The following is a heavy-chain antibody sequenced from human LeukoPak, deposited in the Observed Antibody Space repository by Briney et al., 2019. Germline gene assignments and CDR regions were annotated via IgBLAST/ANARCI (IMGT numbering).Heavy chain of an antibody. CDR3: SKWGDYDVLTGYYDSDF. CDR2: IFGSGGST. Sequence: GGSLRLSCAASGFTFSNYAMSCVRQAPGKGLAWVSAIFGSGGSTYYADSVKGRFTISRDNSKNTLFLQMNSLRVQDTALYYCSKWGDYDVLTGYYDSDFWGQGTLVTVSS. J-gene: IGHJ4*02. D-gene: IGHD3-9*01. CDR1: GFTFSNYA. V-gene: IGHV3-23*01.